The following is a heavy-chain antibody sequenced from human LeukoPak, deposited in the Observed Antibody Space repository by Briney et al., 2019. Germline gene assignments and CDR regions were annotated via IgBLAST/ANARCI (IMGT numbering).Heavy chain of an antibody. CDR2: INHSGST. V-gene: IGHV4-34*01. J-gene: IGHJ4*02. Sequence: SETLSLTCTVSGGSISSYYWSWIRQPPGKGLEWIGEINHSGSTNYNPSLKSRVTISVDTSKNQFSLKLSSVTAADTAVYYCANGYAFDYWGQGTLVTVSS. CDR3: ANGYAFDY. CDR1: GGSISSYY. D-gene: IGHD5-18*01.